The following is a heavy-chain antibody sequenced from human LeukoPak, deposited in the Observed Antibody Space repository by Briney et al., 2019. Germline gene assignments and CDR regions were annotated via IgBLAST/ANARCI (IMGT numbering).Heavy chain of an antibody. D-gene: IGHD4-17*01. Sequence: PSETLSLTCTVSGGSISSYYWSWIRQPPGKGLEWIGSIYYSGSTYYNPSLKSRVTISVDTSKNQFSLKLSSVTAADTAVYYCARPGADNWFDPWGQGTLVTVSS. CDR1: GGSISSYY. J-gene: IGHJ5*02. V-gene: IGHV4-59*05. CDR3: ARPGADNWFDP. CDR2: IYYSGST.